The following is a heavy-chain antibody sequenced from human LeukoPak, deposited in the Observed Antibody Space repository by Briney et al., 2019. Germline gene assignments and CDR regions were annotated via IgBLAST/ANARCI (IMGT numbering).Heavy chain of an antibody. Sequence: GASLRLSCAASGFTFSSYAMTWVRQAPGKGLEWISAINSGAYRTSYADSCKGRFTSARDNSKNSLYLQMNSLRAEDTAVYYCARNSSGFKLGDAFDIWGQGTMVTVSS. V-gene: IGHV3-23*01. CDR3: ARNSSGFKLGDAFDI. CDR2: INSGAYRT. CDR1: GFTFSSYA. J-gene: IGHJ3*02. D-gene: IGHD3-22*01.